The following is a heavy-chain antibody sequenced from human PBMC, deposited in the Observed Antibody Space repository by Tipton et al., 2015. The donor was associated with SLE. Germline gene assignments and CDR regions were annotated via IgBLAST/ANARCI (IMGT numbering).Heavy chain of an antibody. J-gene: IGHJ6*02. V-gene: IGHV4-4*07. D-gene: IGHD2-15*01. CDR2: IYSSGTT. Sequence: TLSLTRTVSGGSISSYYWSWIRQPAGKGLEWIGRIYSSGTTNYYPSLKSRVTMSVDTSKNQFSLKLTSVTAADTAVYYCARGGCSGRSCYPYYYGMDVWGPGTTVTVSS. CDR1: GGSISSYY. CDR3: ARGGCSGRSCYPYYYGMDV.